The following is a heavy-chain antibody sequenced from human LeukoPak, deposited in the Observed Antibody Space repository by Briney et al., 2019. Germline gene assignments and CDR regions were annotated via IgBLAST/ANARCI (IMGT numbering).Heavy chain of an antibody. D-gene: IGHD6-19*01. V-gene: IGHV4-34*01. CDR1: GGSFSGYY. CDR3: ARGRAVAAPPLTD. J-gene: IGHJ4*02. CDR2: INHSGST. Sequence: PSETLSLTCTVYGGSFSGYYGSWIRQPPGKGLEWIGEINHSGSTNYNPSLKSRVTISVDTSKNQFSLNLSSVTAADTAVYYCARGRAVAAPPLTDWGQGTLVTVSS.